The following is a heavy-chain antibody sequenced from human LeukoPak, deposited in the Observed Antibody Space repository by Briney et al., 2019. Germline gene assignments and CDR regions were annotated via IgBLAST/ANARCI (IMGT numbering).Heavy chain of an antibody. J-gene: IGHJ4*02. Sequence: GESLKISCKGSGYSFTSYWIGWVRQMPGKGLEWMGIIYPGDSDTRYSPSFQGQVTVSVDESISIAYLQWNTLEASDTAMYYCVRHANSGDYFDYWGQGTLVTVSS. CDR1: GYSFTSYW. CDR2: IYPGDSDT. D-gene: IGHD3-10*01. V-gene: IGHV5-51*01. CDR3: VRHANSGDYFDY.